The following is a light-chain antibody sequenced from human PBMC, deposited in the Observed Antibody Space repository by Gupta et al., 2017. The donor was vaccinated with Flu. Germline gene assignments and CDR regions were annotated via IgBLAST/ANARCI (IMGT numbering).Light chain of an antibody. Sequence: VTSACQASQDSSNDINWYQQKPGKAAKLLSYDASNLEKGVPSRFSGSGSGTDCTFIISSLHREDIETYSCQQYDKLLPVLTFGHGTKVDIK. CDR3: QQYDKLLPVLT. V-gene: IGKV1-33*01. J-gene: IGKJ3*01. CDR2: DAS. CDR1: QDSSND.